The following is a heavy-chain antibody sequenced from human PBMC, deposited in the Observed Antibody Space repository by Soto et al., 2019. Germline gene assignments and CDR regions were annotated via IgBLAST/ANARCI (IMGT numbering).Heavy chain of an antibody. V-gene: IGHV1-69*01. CDR2: ITPVFGTS. D-gene: IGHD4-17*01. CDR1: ADTFNSYS. Sequence: QVQLVQSGAEVKKPGSSVKVSCKASADTFNSYSLSWLRQAPGQRLEWMGGITPVFGTSDYAHSFEDRLTITADDSTSTVYMELSSLRSDDTAVYYCARSLEGTTVTNWFDPWGQGALVTVSS. CDR3: ARSLEGTTVTNWFDP. J-gene: IGHJ5*02.